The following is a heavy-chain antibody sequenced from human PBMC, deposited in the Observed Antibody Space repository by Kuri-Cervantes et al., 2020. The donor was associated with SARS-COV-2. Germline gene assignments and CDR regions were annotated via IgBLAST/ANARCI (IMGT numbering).Heavy chain of an antibody. D-gene: IGHD3-22*01. Sequence: GGSLRLSCAASGFTFSSYGMHWVHQAPGKGLEWVAVISYDGSNKYYADSVKGRFTISRDNSKNTLYLQMNSLRAEDTAVYYCAKWAENYYDSSGYYYKDYYYGMDVWGQGTTVTVSS. J-gene: IGHJ6*02. CDR3: AKWAENYYDSSGYYYKDYYYGMDV. V-gene: IGHV3-30*18. CDR1: GFTFSSYG. CDR2: ISYDGSNK.